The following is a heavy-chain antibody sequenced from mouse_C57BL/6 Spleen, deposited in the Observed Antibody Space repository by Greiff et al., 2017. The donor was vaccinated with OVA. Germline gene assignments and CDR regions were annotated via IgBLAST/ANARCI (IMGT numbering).Heavy chain of an antibody. CDR2: IDPANGNT. D-gene: IGHD2-2*01. Sequence: VQLQPSLAELVRPGASVKLSCTASGFTFKNTYMPWVKQRPEQGLEWIGRIDPANGNTKYAPKFQGKATITADTSSNTAYLQLSSLTSEDTAIYYGARWDGYDGYAMDYWGQGTSVTVSS. CDR3: ARWDGYDGYAMDY. CDR1: GFTFKNTY. J-gene: IGHJ4*01. V-gene: IGHV14-3*01.